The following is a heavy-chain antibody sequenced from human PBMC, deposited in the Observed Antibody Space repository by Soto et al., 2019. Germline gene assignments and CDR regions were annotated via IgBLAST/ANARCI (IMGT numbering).Heavy chain of an antibody. CDR1: GFTFSSYA. CDR3: AKGPVWKERHSRYCSGGSCGWFDP. CDR2: ISGSGGST. V-gene: IGHV3-23*01. Sequence: EVQLLESGGGLVQPGGSLRLSCAASGFTFSSYAMSWVRQAPGKGLEWVSAISGSGGSTYYADSVKGRFTISRDNSKNTLYLQMNSLRAEDTAVYYCAKGPVWKERHSRYCSGGSCGWFDPWGQGTLVTVSS. D-gene: IGHD2-15*01. J-gene: IGHJ5*02.